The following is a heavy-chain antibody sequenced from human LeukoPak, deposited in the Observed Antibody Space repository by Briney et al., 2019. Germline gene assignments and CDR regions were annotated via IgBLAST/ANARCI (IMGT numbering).Heavy chain of an antibody. J-gene: IGHJ4*02. CDR2: ISQDGSAT. Sequence: GGSERLSCKASGPQFSKHWMSWLRQSTGEGVEWVANISQDGSATFYVDSVKGRVTISRDNAKNSLYLQMFSLRAEDTAVYYCARSIDYWGQGTLVTVSS. CDR3: ARSIDY. CDR1: GPQFSKHW. V-gene: IGHV3-7*01.